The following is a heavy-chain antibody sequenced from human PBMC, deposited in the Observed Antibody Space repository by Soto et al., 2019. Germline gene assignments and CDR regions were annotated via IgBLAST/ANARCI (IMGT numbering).Heavy chain of an antibody. Sequence: QVQLQESGPGLVKPSQTLSLTCTVSGGSISSGGYYWSWIRQHPGKGLEWMGYIYYNGDTYYNPSLQSRVSISIDTSKNQFSLRLTSVTAADTAVYYCARAHRDNWGSPDYFDYWGQGTLVTVSS. CDR3: ARAHRDNWGSPDYFDY. CDR2: IYYNGDT. CDR1: GGSISSGGYY. J-gene: IGHJ4*02. V-gene: IGHV4-31*03. D-gene: IGHD7-27*01.